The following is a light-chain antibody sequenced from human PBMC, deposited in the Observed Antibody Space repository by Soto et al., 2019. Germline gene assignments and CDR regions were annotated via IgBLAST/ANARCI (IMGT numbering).Light chain of an antibody. V-gene: IGKV1-5*03. J-gene: IGKJ1*01. CDR2: KAS. Sequence: DRHLTLASKALSLSVGDRFTITCRASQTISSWLAWYQQKPGKXPKXXIYKASTLKSGVPSRFSATRSGTVSIIIFGIFQSDDGETYDSQLYKCYPEAFGQG. CDR3: QLYKCYPEA. CDR1: QTISSW.